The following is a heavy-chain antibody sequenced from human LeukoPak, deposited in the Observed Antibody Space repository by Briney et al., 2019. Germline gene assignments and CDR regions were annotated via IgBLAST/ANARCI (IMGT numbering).Heavy chain of an antibody. CDR3: ARDRTRNNWNYDWFDP. D-gene: IGHD1-7*01. CDR1: GGTFSSYA. Sequence: VASVKVSCKASGGTFSSYAISWVRQAPGQGLEWMGGMIPIFGTANYAQKFQGRVTITADESTSTAYMELSSLRSEDTAVYYCARDRTRNNWNYDWFDPWGQGTLVTVSS. J-gene: IGHJ5*02. V-gene: IGHV1-69*01. CDR2: MIPIFGTA.